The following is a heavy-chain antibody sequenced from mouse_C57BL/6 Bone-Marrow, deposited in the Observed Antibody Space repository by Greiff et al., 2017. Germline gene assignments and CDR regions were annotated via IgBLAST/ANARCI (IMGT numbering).Heavy chain of an antibody. Sequence: VQLQQSGAELARPGASVTLSCKASGYTFTSYGISWVKQRTGQGLEWIGVSYPRSGSTYYNEKFKGKATLTADKSSSTAYMELHSLTSEDTAVYFCAREAEALVAYWGQGTLVTVSA. CDR3: AREAEALVAY. CDR2: SYPRSGST. J-gene: IGHJ3*01. D-gene: IGHD3-2*02. V-gene: IGHV1-81*01. CDR1: GYTFTSYG.